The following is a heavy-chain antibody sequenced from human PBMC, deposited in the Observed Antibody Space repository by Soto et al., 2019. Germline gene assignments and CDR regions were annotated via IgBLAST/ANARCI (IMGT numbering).Heavy chain of an antibody. J-gene: IGHJ6*02. Sequence: GESLKISCKGSGYSFTSYWISWVRQMPGKGLEWMGRIDPSDSYTNYSPSFQGHVIISADKSISTAYLQWSSLKASDTAMYYCVRLRQLAFYYYGMDVWGQGTTVTVSS. D-gene: IGHD6-6*01. CDR3: VRLRQLAFYYYGMDV. V-gene: IGHV5-10-1*01. CDR2: IDPSDSYT. CDR1: GYSFTSYW.